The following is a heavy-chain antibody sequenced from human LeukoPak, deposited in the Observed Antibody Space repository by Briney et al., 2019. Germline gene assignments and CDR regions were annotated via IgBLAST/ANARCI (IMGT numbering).Heavy chain of an antibody. J-gene: IGHJ4*02. CDR1: GGSFSSYY. Sequence: SETLSPTCAVSGGSFSSYYWSWIRQPPGKGLDWIGYISYGGSTNYNPSLKSRVTISIDTSQNQFSLKLSSVTAADTAVYYCARSWNRDSGRDNWGQGTLVTVSS. CDR3: ARSWNRDSGRDN. CDR2: ISYGGST. V-gene: IGHV4-59*08. D-gene: IGHD5-12*01.